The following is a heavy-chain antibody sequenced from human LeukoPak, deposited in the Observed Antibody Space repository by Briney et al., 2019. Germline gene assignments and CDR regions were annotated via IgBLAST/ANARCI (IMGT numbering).Heavy chain of an antibody. D-gene: IGHD1-26*01. CDR2: INYSGST. V-gene: IGHV4-34*01. J-gene: IGHJ4*02. CDR1: GGSFSGYY. CDR3: ARAPTYYELGQYSYYFDY. Sequence: PSETLSLTCAVYGGSFSGYYWSWIRQPPGKGLEWIGEINYSGSTNYNPSLKSRVTISVDTSKNQFSLKLSSVTAADTAVYYCARAPTYYELGQYSYYFDYWGQGTLVTVSS.